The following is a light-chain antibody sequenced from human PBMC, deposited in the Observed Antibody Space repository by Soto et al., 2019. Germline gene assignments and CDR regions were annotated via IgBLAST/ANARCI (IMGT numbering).Light chain of an antibody. CDR2: LGS. V-gene: IGKV2-28*01. J-gene: IGKJ1*01. Sequence: IVMTQSPLSLPVAPGEPASISCRSSQSLLYTNGYNYLDWFVQKPGQSPQLLIYLGSNRASGVPDRFSGSASGTEFTLKISRVEAEDVGVYYCMQALETQWTFGQGTKVEIK. CDR1: QSLLYTNGYNY. CDR3: MQALETQWT.